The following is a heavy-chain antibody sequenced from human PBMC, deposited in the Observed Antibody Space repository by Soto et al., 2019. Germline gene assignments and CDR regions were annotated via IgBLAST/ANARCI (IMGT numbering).Heavy chain of an antibody. J-gene: IGHJ6*02. CDR3: ARVMCGDCSSYYYYSMHX. V-gene: IGHV3-21*01. CDR2: ICTTSTYI. CDR1: GFTFGTFA. Sequence: GGSLRLSFAASGFTFGTFAMSWVRQAPGKGLEWVSSICTTSTYIYYADSVRGRFTISRDNDKNSLYLQMNSLRAEDTAVYFCARVMCGDCSSYYYYSMHXWGQVTTVTVS. D-gene: IGHD2-21*02.